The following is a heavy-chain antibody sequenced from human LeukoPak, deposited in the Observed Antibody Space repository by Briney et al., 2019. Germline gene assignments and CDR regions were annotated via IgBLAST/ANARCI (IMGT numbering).Heavy chain of an antibody. CDR2: INTDGTST. Sequence: QSGGSLRLSCAASGFTFSRYGMFWVRQAPGKGLVWVSRINTDGTSTNYADSVKGRFTISRDNTKSTVYLQMNSLRPEDTAVYYCGTLGVMWDVDYWGQGALVTVSS. CDR3: GTLGVMWDVDY. D-gene: IGHD1-26*01. CDR1: GFTFSRYG. V-gene: IGHV3-74*01. J-gene: IGHJ4*02.